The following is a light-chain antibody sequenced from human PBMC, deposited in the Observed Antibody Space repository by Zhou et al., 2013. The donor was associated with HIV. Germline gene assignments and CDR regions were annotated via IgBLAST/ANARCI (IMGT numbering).Light chain of an antibody. Sequence: EIVLTQSPATLPLSPGERATLSCRASQSVSSYLAWYQQNPGQAPRLLIHDASNRATGIPARFSGSGSGTDFTLTISSLEPEDFAVYYCQQRSSWPITFGQGTRLEIK. V-gene: IGKV3-11*01. CDR1: QSVSSY. CDR2: DAS. CDR3: QQRSSWPIT. J-gene: IGKJ5*01.